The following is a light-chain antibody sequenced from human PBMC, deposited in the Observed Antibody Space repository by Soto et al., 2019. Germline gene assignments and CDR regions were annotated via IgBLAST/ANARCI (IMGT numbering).Light chain of an antibody. CDR3: QQLNSYPLT. J-gene: IGKJ4*01. CDR2: AAS. V-gene: IGKV1-9*01. Sequence: DIQLTQSPSFLSASVGDRVTITCRASQGISSFLAWYQQKPGKAPKLLIYAASTLQSGVPSRFSGSGSGTEFTLTVSSLQPEDCATYFGQQLNSYPLTFGGGTKVEI. CDR1: QGISSF.